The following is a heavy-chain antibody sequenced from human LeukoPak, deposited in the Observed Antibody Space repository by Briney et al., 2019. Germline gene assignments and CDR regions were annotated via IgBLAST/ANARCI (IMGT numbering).Heavy chain of an antibody. CDR1: RFTFSSYA. D-gene: IGHD2-2*03. CDR2: IGGSGTRT. Sequence: GGSLRLSCAASRFTFSSYAMNWVRQAPGKGLEWVSGIGGSGTRTYYADSVKGRFTISRDNSKNTLYLQMDSLRDEDTAVYYCAKDSHWILFDDWGQGTLVTVSS. V-gene: IGHV3-23*01. CDR3: AKDSHWILFDD. J-gene: IGHJ4*02.